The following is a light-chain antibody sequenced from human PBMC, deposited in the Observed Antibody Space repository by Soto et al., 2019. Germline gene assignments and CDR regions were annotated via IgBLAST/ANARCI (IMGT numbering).Light chain of an antibody. CDR3: QQGDSFPFT. CDR2: AAS. V-gene: IGKV1-12*01. CDR1: QDISSW. Sequence: DIQMTRSPSSVSASVGDRVTITCRASQDISSWVAWYQQKPGKAPKLLISAASSLQSGVPRRFSGSGSGTDFTLVISSLQAEDFATYFCQQGDSFPFTFGGGTKVDIK. J-gene: IGKJ4*01.